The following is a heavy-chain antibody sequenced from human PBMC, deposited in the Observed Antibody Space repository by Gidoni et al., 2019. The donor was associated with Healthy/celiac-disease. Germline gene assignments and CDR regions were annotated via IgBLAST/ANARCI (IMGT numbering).Heavy chain of an antibody. J-gene: IGHJ4*02. D-gene: IGHD2-21*02. Sequence: QVQLVASGGGVVQPGRSLRLSCAASGFTFSSYGMHWVRQAPGKGLELVSVISYDGSNKYYADSVKGRFTISRDNSKNTLYLQMNSLRAEDTAVYYCAKDWRYGGNSVSYFDYWGQGTLVTVSS. CDR1: GFTFSSYG. CDR2: ISYDGSNK. CDR3: AKDWRYGGNSVSYFDY. V-gene: IGHV3-30*18.